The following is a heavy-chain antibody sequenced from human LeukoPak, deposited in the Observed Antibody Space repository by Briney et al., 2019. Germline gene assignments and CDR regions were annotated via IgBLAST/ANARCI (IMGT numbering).Heavy chain of an antibody. J-gene: IGHJ4*01. CDR1: GYTFTSYD. D-gene: IGHD3-22*01. CDR3: AKTPYYYNSSGYSSESYFDY. V-gene: IGHV1-8*03. CDR2: MNPNSGNT. Sequence: ASVKVSCKASGYTFTSYDINWVRQATGQGLEWMGWMNPNSGNTGYAQKFQGRVTITADASTGTAYMDLSRLRSDDTAVYYCAKTPYYYNSSGYSSESYFDYWGHGTLVTVSS.